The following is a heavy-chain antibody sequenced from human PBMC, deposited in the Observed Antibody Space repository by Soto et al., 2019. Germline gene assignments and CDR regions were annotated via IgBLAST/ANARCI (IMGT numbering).Heavy chain of an antibody. CDR1: GFIFSHFA. CDR3: ARHKVGEPVVVVPAATYGMDV. D-gene: IGHD2-2*01. J-gene: IGHJ6*02. CDR2: SGGAGDDI. Sequence: LESGGDLVQPGGSLRLSCEPSGFIFSHFAMSWVRQAPGKGLEWVSGSGGAGDDINYADAEKGRFTISRYNSKNSMYLQMNSLRAEDTAVYYCARHKVGEPVVVVPAATYGMDVWGQGTTVTVSS. V-gene: IGHV3-23*01.